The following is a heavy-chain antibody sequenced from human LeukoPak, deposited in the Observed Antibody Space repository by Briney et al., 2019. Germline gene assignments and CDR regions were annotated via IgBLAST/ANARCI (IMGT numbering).Heavy chain of an antibody. D-gene: IGHD3-22*01. Sequence: TGGSLRLSCVASGFTFSDYGMHWVRQAPGKGLEWVAVISYDGSDKYYADSVKGRFTISRDNSKNTLYLQMNSLRAEDTAVYYCAKIPYYYDTSGFYLWGQGTLVTVSS. CDR2: ISYDGSDK. V-gene: IGHV3-30*18. J-gene: IGHJ4*02. CDR3: AKIPYYYDTSGFYL. CDR1: GFTFSDYG.